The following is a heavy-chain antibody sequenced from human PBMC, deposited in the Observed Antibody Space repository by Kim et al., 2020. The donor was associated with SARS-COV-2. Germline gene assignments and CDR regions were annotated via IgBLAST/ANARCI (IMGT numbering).Heavy chain of an antibody. J-gene: IGHJ4*02. CDR1: GGSISSYY. CDR2: IYYSGST. CDR3: ARVSRAVVAFDY. Sequence: SETLSLTCTVSGGSISSYYWSWIRQPPGKGLEWIGYIYYSGSTNYNPSLKSRVTISVDTSKNQFSLKLSSVTAADTAVYYCARVSRAVVAFDYWGQGTLVTVSS. D-gene: IGHD3-22*01. V-gene: IGHV4-59*01.